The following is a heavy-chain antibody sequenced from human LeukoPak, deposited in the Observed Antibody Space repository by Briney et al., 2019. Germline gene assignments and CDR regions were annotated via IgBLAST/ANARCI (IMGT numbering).Heavy chain of an antibody. J-gene: IGHJ4*02. Sequence: ASVKVSCKASGYTFTSYDINCVRQATGQGLEWMGWMNPNSGNTGYAQKFQGRVTITRNTSISTAYMELSSLRSEDTAVYYCARGFIWFGELLGYWGQGTLVTVSS. CDR2: MNPNSGNT. D-gene: IGHD3-10*01. CDR3: ARGFIWFGELLGY. V-gene: IGHV1-8*03. CDR1: GYTFTSYD.